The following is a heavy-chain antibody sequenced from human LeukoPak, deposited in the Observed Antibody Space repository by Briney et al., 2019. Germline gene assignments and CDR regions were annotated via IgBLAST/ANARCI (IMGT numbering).Heavy chain of an antibody. D-gene: IGHD3-3*01. CDR1: GGTFSSYA. CDR2: IIPIFGTA. J-gene: IGHJ3*02. CDR3: ARVLADAFDI. Sequence: SVKVSCKASGGTFSSYAISWVRQAPGQGREWMGGIIPIFGTANYAQKFQGRVTITADESTSTAYMELSSLRSEDTAVYYCARVLADAFDIWGQGTMVTVSS. V-gene: IGHV1-69*01.